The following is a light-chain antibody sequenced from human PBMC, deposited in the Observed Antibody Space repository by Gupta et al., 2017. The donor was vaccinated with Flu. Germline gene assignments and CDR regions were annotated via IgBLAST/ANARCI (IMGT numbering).Light chain of an antibody. V-gene: IGKV3-15*01. CDR2: GAS. Sequence: EIVMTQSPATLSVSPGERATLSCRASQSVSNNLAWYQQRPGQAPRLLISGASTRATGIPARIISSSAGAEYTRLIISLQSDEFVVDYCRQYNNECFRTFGEGTKVEIK. J-gene: IGKJ2*02. CDR3: RQYNNECFRT. CDR1: QSVSNN.